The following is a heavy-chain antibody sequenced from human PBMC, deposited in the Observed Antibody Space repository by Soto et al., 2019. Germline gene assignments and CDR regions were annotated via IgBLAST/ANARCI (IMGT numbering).Heavy chain of an antibody. Sequence: GGSLRLCSAAAGLTFSSFAMSWVRQAPGKGLEWVSAISGSGGSTYYADSVKGRFTISRDNSKNTLYLQMNSLRAEDTAVYYCAKDHTHLLWLGELISNWFDPWGQGTLVTGSS. D-gene: IGHD3-10*01. V-gene: IGHV3-23*01. J-gene: IGHJ5*02. CDR2: ISGSGGST. CDR1: GLTFSSFA. CDR3: AKDHTHLLWLGELISNWFDP.